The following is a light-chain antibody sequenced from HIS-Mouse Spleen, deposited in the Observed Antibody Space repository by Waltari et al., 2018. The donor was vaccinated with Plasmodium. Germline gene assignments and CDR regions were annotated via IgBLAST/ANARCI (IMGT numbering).Light chain of an antibody. CDR3: SSYTSSSTRV. CDR1: SSDVGGYNY. J-gene: IGLJ3*02. Sequence: QSALTQPASVSGSPGQSITISCTGTSSDVGGYNYVSWYQQHPGKAPQLMIYDFSNRPSGVSNRFSGSKSGNTASLTISGLQAEDEADYYCSSYTSSSTRVFGGGTKLTVL. CDR2: DFS. V-gene: IGLV2-14*03.